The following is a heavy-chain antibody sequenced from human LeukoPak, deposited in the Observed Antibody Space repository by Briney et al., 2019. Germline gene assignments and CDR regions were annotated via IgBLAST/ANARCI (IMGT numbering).Heavy chain of an antibody. CDR1: GGTFSSYA. D-gene: IGHD6-19*01. V-gene: IGHV1-46*01. CDR2: INPSGGST. Sequence: ASVKVSCKASGGTFSSYAISWVRQAPGQGLEWMEIINPSGGSTSYAQKFQGRVTMTRDTSTSTVYMELSSLRSEDTAVYYCARSGWPYYFDYWGQGTLVTVSS. J-gene: IGHJ4*02. CDR3: ARSGWPYYFDY.